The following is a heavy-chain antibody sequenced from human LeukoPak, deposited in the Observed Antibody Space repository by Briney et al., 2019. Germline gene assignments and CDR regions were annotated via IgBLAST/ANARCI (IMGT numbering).Heavy chain of an antibody. J-gene: IGHJ4*02. CDR3: TRGAGWLIDY. CDR1: GDSISNNRYY. Sequence: PSETLSLTCTVSGDSISNNRYYWGWIRQPPGKGLEWIGTIYYSGTTNYNPSLKNRVTISVDTSKNQFSLKLNSVTAADTAVYYCTRGAGWLIDYWGQGILVTVSS. CDR2: IYYSGTT. D-gene: IGHD3-16*01. V-gene: IGHV4-39*02.